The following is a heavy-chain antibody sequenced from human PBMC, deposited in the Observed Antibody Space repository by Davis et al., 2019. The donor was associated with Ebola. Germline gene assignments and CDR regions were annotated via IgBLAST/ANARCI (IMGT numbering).Heavy chain of an antibody. CDR1: GGSISSSNW. CDR3: ARYSGYGWYFDY. Sequence: SETLSLPCAVSGGSISSSNWWSWVRQPPGKGLEWIGEIYHSGSTNYNPSLKSRVTISVDKSKNQFSLKLSSVTAADTAVYYCARYSGYGWYFDYWGQGTLVTVSS. D-gene: IGHD5-12*01. V-gene: IGHV4-4*02. CDR2: IYHSGST. J-gene: IGHJ4*02.